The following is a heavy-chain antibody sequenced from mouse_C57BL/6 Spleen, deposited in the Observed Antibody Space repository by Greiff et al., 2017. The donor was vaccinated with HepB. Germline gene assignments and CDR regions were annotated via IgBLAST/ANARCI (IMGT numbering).Heavy chain of an antibody. CDR1: GYTFTDYE. J-gene: IGHJ4*01. Sequence: VQLQQSGAELVRPGASVTLSCKASGYTFTDYEMHWVKQTPVHGLEWIGAIDPETGGTAYNQKFKGKAILTADKSSSTAYMELRSLTSEDSAVYYCTRRGYGKPYAMDYWGQGTSVTVSS. D-gene: IGHD3-1*01. CDR2: IDPETGGT. V-gene: IGHV1-15*01. CDR3: TRRGYGKPYAMDY.